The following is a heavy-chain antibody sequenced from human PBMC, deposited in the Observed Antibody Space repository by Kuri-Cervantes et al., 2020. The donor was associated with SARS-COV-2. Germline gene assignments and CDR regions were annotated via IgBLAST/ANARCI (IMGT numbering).Heavy chain of an antibody. CDR3: ARKTGSYYPLFDY. D-gene: IGHD1-26*01. V-gene: IGHV4-39*01. Sequence: WVRQAPGKGLEWVGSIYYSGSTYYNPSLKSRVTISVDTSKNQFSLKLSSVTAADTAVYYCARKTGSYYPLFDYWGQGTLVTVSS. CDR2: IYYSGST. J-gene: IGHJ4*02.